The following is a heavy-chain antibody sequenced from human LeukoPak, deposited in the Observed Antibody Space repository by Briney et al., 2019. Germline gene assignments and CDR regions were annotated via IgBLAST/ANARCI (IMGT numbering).Heavy chain of an antibody. V-gene: IGHV4-34*01. CDR1: GGSFSGYY. D-gene: IGHD6-19*01. Sequence: SETLSLTCAVYGGSFSGYYWSWIRQPPGKGLEWIGEINHSGSTNYNPSLKSRVTISVDTSKNQFSLKLSSVTAADTAVYYCAILYSSGPDYWGQGTLVTVSS. J-gene: IGHJ4*02. CDR3: AILYSSGPDY. CDR2: INHSGST.